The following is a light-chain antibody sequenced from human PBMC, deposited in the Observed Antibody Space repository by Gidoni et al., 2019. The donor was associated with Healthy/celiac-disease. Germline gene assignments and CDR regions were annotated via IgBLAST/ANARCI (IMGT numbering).Light chain of an antibody. CDR2: LGS. J-gene: IGKJ1*01. Sequence: VMTQSPLSLPVTPGEPASISCRSSQSLLHSNGYNYLDWYLQKPGQSPQLLIYLGSNRASGVPDRFSGSGSGTDFTLKISRVEAEDVGVYYCMQALQTRTFGQGTKVEIK. CDR3: MQALQTRT. V-gene: IGKV2-28*01. CDR1: QSLLHSNGYNY.